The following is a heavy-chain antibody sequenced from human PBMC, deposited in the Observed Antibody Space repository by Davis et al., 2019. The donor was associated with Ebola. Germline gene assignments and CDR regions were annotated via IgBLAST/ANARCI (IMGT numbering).Heavy chain of an antibody. J-gene: IGHJ5*02. CDR2: IRYDGSNK. V-gene: IGHV3-30*02. CDR3: AKDSLPTYYDFWSGHNWFDP. D-gene: IGHD3-3*01. Sequence: GSLRLSCADSVITFSSYAMTWVRQAPGKGLEWVAFIRYDGSNKYYADSVKGRFTISRDNSKNTLYLQMNSLRAEDTAVYYCAKDSLPTYYDFWSGHNWFDPWGQGTLVTVSS. CDR1: VITFSSYA.